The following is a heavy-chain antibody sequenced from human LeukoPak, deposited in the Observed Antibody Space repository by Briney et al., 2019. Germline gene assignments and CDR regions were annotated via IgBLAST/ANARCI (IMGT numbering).Heavy chain of an antibody. CDR2: INHSGST. D-gene: IGHD7-27*01. Sequence: SETLSLTCAVYGGSFSGYYWSWIRQPPGKGLEWIGEINHSGSTNYNPSLKSRVTISVDTSKNQFSLKLSSVTAADTAVYYCARPNNWGLYWYFDLWGRGTLVTVSS. CDR1: GGSFSGYY. J-gene: IGHJ2*01. V-gene: IGHV4-34*01. CDR3: ARPNNWGLYWYFDL.